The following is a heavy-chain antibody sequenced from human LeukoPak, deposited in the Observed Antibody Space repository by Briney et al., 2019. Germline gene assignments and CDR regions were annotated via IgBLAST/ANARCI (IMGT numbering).Heavy chain of an antibody. CDR1: GGSIRSSSYY. CDR2: MYYSGST. CDR3: ARARVVGAVDAFDI. Sequence: SETLSLTCTVSGGSIRSSSYYWGWIRQPPGKGLEWIGSMYYSGSTYYNPSLKSRVTISVDTSKNQFSLKLSSVTAADTAVYYCARARVVGAVDAFDIWGQGTMVTVSS. J-gene: IGHJ3*02. V-gene: IGHV4-39*07. D-gene: IGHD1-26*01.